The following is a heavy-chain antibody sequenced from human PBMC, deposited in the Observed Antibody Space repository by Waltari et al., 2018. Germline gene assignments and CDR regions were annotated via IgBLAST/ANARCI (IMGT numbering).Heavy chain of an antibody. CDR2: IIPIFGTA. CDR3: ARDHNDILTGYYRTFDY. V-gene: IGHV1-69*01. Sequence: QVQLVQSGAEVKTPGSSVKVSCKASGGNFSSYAISWVRQAHGQGLEWMGGIIPIFGTANYAQKFQGRVTITADESTSTAYMELSSLRSEDTAVYYCARDHNDILTGYYRTFDYWGQGTLVTVSS. D-gene: IGHD3-9*01. J-gene: IGHJ4*02. CDR1: GGNFSSYA.